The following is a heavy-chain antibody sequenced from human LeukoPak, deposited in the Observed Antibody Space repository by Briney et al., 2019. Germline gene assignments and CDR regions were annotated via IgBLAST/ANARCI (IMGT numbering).Heavy chain of an antibody. D-gene: IGHD5-18*01. J-gene: IGHJ3*02. Sequence: KPSETLSLTCTASGGSISSYYWSWIRQPPGKGLEWFWYIYYSGSTNYNPSLKSRVTISVDTSKNQFSLKLSSVTAADTAVYYCASDIQPLGAFNIWGQGTMVTVSS. CDR2: IYYSGST. CDR1: GGSISSYY. V-gene: IGHV4-59*01. CDR3: ASDIQPLGAFNI.